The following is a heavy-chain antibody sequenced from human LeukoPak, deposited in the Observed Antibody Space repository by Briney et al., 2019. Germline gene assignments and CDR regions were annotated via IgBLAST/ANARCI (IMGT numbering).Heavy chain of an antibody. CDR2: IYSGGST. CDR1: GFTVSSNY. CDR3: ARVLYRGSSSDY. D-gene: IGHD1-26*01. J-gene: IGHJ4*02. V-gene: IGHV3-66*01. Sequence: GGSLRLSCAASGFTVSSNYMSWVRRAPGKGLEWVSVIYSGGSTYYADSVKGRFTISRDNSKNTLYLQMNSLGAEDTAVYYCARVLYRGSSSDYWGQGTLVTVSS.